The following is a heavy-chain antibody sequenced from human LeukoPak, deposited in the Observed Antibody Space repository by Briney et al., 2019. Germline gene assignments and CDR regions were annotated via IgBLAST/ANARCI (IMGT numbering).Heavy chain of an antibody. CDR2: IYYSGST. D-gene: IGHD1-26*01. CDR1: GGSINSGGYY. J-gene: IGHJ3*02. CDR3: ARGGSYSINAFDI. Sequence: SQTLSLTCTVSGGSINSGGYYWSWIRQHPGKGLEWIGYIYYSGSTYYNPSLKSRVTISVDTSKRQFSLKLNSVTAADTAVYYCARGGSYSINAFDIWGQGTMVTVSS. V-gene: IGHV4-31*03.